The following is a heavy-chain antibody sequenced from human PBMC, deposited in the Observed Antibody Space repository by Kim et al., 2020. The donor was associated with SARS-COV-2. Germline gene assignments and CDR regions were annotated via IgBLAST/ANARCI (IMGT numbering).Heavy chain of an antibody. CDR2: ISWNSGSI. CDR1: GFTFDDYA. D-gene: IGHD6-13*01. J-gene: IGHJ6*02. Sequence: GGSLRLSCAASGFTFDDYAMHWVRQAPGKGLEWVSGISWNSGSIGYADSVKGRFTISRDNAKNSLYLQMNSLRAEDTALYYCAKDMRGYSSSWPYYYYYYGMDVWGQGTTVTVSS. V-gene: IGHV3-9*01. CDR3: AKDMRGYSSSWPYYYYYYGMDV.